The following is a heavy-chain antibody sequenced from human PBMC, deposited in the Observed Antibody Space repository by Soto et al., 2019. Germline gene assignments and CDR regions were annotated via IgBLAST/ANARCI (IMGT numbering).Heavy chain of an antibody. D-gene: IGHD5-18*01. CDR3: ARDERGYSYGTSPPL. Sequence: QAQLQESGPGLVKPSQTLSLTCTVSGGSISSGDYYWSWIRQPPGKGLEWIGYIYYSGSAYYHPSLNRRLTISVDPSKIQFSLKLSSVTAADTAVYYCARDERGYSYGTSPPLWGQGSQVTVSS. V-gene: IGHV4-30-4*01. CDR1: GGSISSGDYY. J-gene: IGHJ4*02. CDR2: IYYSGSA.